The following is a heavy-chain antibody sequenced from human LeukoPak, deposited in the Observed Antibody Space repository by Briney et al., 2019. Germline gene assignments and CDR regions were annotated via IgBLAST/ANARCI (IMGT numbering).Heavy chain of an antibody. V-gene: IGHV3-23*01. CDR3: AKGAASALVDWFDP. J-gene: IGHJ5*02. D-gene: IGHD6-13*01. Sequence: GGSLRLSCAASGFIFSHYAMMWVRQAPGKGLKWVSSVTGSGGGTFYADSVKGRSTISRDNSQNTLYLQMNSLGAEDTAVYYCAKGAASALVDWFDPRGQGTLVTVSS. CDR2: VTGSGGGT. CDR1: GFIFSHYA.